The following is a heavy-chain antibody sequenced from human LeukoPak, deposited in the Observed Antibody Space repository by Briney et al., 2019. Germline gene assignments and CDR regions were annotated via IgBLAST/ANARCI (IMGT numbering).Heavy chain of an antibody. CDR2: ISGSGGST. CDR1: GFTFSSYG. D-gene: IGHD3-10*01. Sequence: GGTLRLSCAASGFTFSSYGMSWVRQAPEKGLEWVSGISGSGGSTYYADSVKGRFTISRDNFKDTLYLQMNSLRAEDTAVYYCARDLEGSGSFYRPSYDYWGQGTLVTVSS. CDR3: ARDLEGSGSFYRPSYDY. J-gene: IGHJ4*02. V-gene: IGHV3-23*01.